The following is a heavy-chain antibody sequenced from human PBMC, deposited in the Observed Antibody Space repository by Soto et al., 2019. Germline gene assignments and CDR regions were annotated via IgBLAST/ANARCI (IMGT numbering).Heavy chain of an antibody. J-gene: IGHJ3*02. Sequence: ASVKVSCKTSGYTFTSYDINWVRQATGQGLEWMGWMNPNSGNTGYAQKFQGGVTMTRNTSISTAYMELSSLRSEDTAVYYCARGLEYSSSYDAFDIWGQGTRVTVSS. CDR3: ARGLEYSSSYDAFDI. V-gene: IGHV1-8*01. D-gene: IGHD6-6*01. CDR1: GYTFTSYD. CDR2: MNPNSGNT.